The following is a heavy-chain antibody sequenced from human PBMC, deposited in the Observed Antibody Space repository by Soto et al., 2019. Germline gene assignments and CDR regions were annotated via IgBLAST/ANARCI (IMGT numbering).Heavy chain of an antibody. CDR2: IYYSGST. V-gene: IGHV4-61*01. Sequence: QVQLQESGPGLVKPSETLSLTCTVSGGSVSSGTYYWSWIRQPPGKGLEWIGYIYYSGSTNYNPSLTSRXXLXAXXHKNRFSLYLRSVTAADAAVYYGASSSCGWYDVNYWGQGTLVTVSS. CDR1: GGSVSSGTYY. D-gene: IGHD6-19*01. CDR3: ASSSCGWYDVNY. J-gene: IGHJ4*02.